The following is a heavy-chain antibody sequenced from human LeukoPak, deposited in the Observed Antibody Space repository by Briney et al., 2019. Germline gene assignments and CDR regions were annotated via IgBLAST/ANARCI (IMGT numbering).Heavy chain of an antibody. V-gene: IGHV4-61*05. Sequence: SETLSLTCTVSGGSISSSSYYWGWIRQPPGKGLEWIGYIYYSGSTNYNPSLKSRVTISVDTSKNQFSLKPSSVTVADTAVYYCCGTYDSSGYYWKFDPWGQGTLVTVSS. CDR3: CGTYDSSGYYWKFDP. CDR2: IYYSGST. CDR1: GGSISSSSYY. J-gene: IGHJ5*02. D-gene: IGHD3-22*01.